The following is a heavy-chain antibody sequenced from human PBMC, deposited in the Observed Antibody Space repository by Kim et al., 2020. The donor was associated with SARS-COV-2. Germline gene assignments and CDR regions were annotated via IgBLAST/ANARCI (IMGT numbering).Heavy chain of an antibody. CDR2: ISWNSGSI. J-gene: IGHJ4*02. D-gene: IGHD3-22*01. CDR3: AKDPYDSSGHRFDY. V-gene: IGHV3-9*01. Sequence: GGSLRLSCAASGFTFGDYAMHWVRQAPGKGLEWVSGISWNSGSIGYADSVKGRFTISRDNAKNSLYLQMNSLRAEDTALYYCAKDPYDSSGHRFDYWGQGTLVTVSS. CDR1: GFTFGDYA.